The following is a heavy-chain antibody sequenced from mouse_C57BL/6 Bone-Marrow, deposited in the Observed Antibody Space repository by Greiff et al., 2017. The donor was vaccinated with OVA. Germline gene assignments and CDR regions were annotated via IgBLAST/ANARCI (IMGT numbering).Heavy chain of an antibody. CDR1: GYTFTDFY. Sequence: EVQLQQSGPELVKPGASVKISCKASGYTFTDFYMNWVKQSHGKSLEWMGDINPNNGGTSYNQKCKGKATLPVDKSSSTAYMELRSLTSEDSAVYYCARLSHWWYFDVWGTGTTVTVSS. CDR2: INPNNGGT. V-gene: IGHV1-26*01. CDR3: ARLSHWWYFDV. J-gene: IGHJ1*03.